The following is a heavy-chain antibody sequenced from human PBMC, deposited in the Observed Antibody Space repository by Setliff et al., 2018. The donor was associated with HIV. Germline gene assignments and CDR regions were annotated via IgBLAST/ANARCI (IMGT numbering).Heavy chain of an antibody. CDR1: GGSISSSGYY. Sequence: SETLSLTCAVSGGSISSSGYYWGWIRQPPGKGLEWIGSIFYSGSTYYNPSLKSRVTISVDTSKNQFSLKLTSVTAADTAVYYCAIRSRLGGTSNFVDRWGQGTLVTVSS. CDR2: IFYSGST. V-gene: IGHV4-39*07. CDR3: AIRSRLGGTSNFVDR. J-gene: IGHJ4*02. D-gene: IGHD3-16*01.